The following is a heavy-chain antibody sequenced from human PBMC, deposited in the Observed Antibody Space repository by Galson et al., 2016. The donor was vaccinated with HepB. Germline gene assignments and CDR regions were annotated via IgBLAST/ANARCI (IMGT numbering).Heavy chain of an antibody. Sequence: SLRLSCAASGFTLNNSALNWVRQAPGKGLEWVALISYDGSNRYYGHPVRGRFAISRDTSKNTVYLQMNSLRPEDTAVYYCAREQGWEGGWFDPWGQGTLVTVSS. V-gene: IGHV3-30*09. CDR3: AREQGWEGGWFDP. J-gene: IGHJ5*02. D-gene: IGHD1-26*01. CDR2: ISYDGSNR. CDR1: GFTLNNSA.